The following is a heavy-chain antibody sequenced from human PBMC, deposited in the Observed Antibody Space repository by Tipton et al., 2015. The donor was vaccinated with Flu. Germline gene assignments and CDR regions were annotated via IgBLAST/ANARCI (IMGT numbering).Heavy chain of an antibody. J-gene: IGHJ4*02. D-gene: IGHD5-24*01. Sequence: TLSLTCTVSGGSISSYYWSWIRQPPGKGLEWIGYIYYSGSTNYNPSHKSRVTLSVDTSKNQFSLKLSSVTAADTAVYYCARDGRGGFLDYWCQGTLVTVSS. CDR1: GGSISSYY. CDR2: IYYSGST. V-gene: IGHV4-59*01. CDR3: ARDGRGGFLDY.